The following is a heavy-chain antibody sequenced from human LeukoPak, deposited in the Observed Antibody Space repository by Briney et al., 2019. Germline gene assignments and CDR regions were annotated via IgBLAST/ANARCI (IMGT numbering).Heavy chain of an antibody. J-gene: IGHJ5*01. CDR2: TYYRSYRSRWFE. D-gene: IGHD6-19*01. Sequence: SQTLSLTCDISGDSFSSDTASWNWIRQSPSRGLEWLGRTYYRSYRSRWFEDYVLGVNSRMIIGSDTSKNQVSLQLNSVTPEDTAVYYCARGGQGWVVSVFDSWGQGTQVTVSS. CDR3: ARGGQGWVVSVFDS. V-gene: IGHV6-1*01. CDR1: GDSFSSDTAS.